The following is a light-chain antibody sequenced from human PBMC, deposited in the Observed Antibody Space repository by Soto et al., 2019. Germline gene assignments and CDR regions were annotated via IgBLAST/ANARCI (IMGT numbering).Light chain of an antibody. CDR2: GAS. J-gene: IGKJ1*01. V-gene: IGKV3-20*01. Sequence: EIVLTQSPGSRSLSPGERATLSCRASQSVSRSYLAWYQQKPGQAPRLLIYGASSRATDIPDRFSGSGSGTDFTLTISRLEPEDFAVYYCQHYGSSRTFGQGTKVDIK. CDR3: QHYGSSRT. CDR1: QSVSRSY.